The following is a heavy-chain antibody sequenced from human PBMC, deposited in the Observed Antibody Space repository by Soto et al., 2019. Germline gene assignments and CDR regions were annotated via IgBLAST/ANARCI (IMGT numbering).Heavy chain of an antibody. Sequence: VQLVESGGGLVYPGGSLTLSCVGSGFRFSDHSMHWVRRAPGTGLQWLSYISGSGDTTHYADSVRGRFTVSRDNAKNTVILRVDSLRAEASVIYCCARLANGILLTAWGQGTLVTVSS. CDR3: ARLANGILLTA. D-gene: IGHD2-21*02. CDR1: GFRFSDHS. J-gene: IGHJ4*02. CDR2: ISGSGDTT. V-gene: IGHV3-48*01.